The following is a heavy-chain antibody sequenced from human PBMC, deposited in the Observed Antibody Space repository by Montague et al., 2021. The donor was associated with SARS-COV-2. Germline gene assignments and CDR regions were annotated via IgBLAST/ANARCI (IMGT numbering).Heavy chain of an antibody. CDR1: GFTFTHYE. Sequence: SLRLSCAASGFTFTHYEMNWVRQAPGKGLEWVSYISSSGSIIYYADSVKGRFTISRDVAKNSLYLQMSSLRAEDTAVYYCARDREYCSSASCYDIYYGMDVWGPGTTVTVPS. V-gene: IGHV3-48*03. CDR2: ISSSGSII. D-gene: IGHD2-2*01. CDR3: ARDREYCSSASCYDIYYGMDV. J-gene: IGHJ6*02.